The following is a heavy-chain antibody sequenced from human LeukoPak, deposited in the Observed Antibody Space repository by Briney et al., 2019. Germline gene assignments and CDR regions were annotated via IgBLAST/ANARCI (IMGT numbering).Heavy chain of an antibody. J-gene: IGHJ4*02. Sequence: GGSLRLSCAASGFTFDDYAMHWVRQAPGEGLEWVSGISWNSGSIGYADSVKGRFTISRDNAKNSLYLQMSSLRAEDTALYYCAKVRGYSYGYFDYWGQGTLVTVSS. V-gene: IGHV3-9*01. CDR3: AKVRGYSYGYFDY. CDR2: ISWNSGSI. D-gene: IGHD5-18*01. CDR1: GFTFDDYA.